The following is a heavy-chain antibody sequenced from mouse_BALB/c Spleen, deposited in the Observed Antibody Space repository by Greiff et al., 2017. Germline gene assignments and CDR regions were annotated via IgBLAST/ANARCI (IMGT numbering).Heavy chain of an antibody. J-gene: IGHJ3*01. D-gene: IGHD2-3*01. CDR1: GFTFSDYY. CDR2: ISDGGSYT. Sequence: EVQLVESGAGLVKPGGSLKLSCAASGFTFSDYYMYWVRQTPEKRLEWVATISDGGSYTYYPDSVKGRFTISRDNAKNNLYLQMSSLKSEDTAMYYCARIYDGYYVSPWFAYWGQGTLVTVSA. V-gene: IGHV5-4*02. CDR3: ARIYDGYYVSPWFAY.